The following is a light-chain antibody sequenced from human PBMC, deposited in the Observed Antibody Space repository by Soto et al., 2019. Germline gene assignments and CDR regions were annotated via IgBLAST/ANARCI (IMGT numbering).Light chain of an antibody. CDR3: GTWDSSLSAYV. V-gene: IGLV1-51*02. Sequence: QTVRTKPSSGSTVDVEDGSISKSESSSNIENNYVSWYQQFPGTAPKLLIYEDNQRPSGIPDRFSGSKSGTSATLGITGLQTGDEDDYYCGTWDSSLSAYVVGAGTKVTVL. CDR1: SSNIENNY. J-gene: IGLJ1*01. CDR2: EDN.